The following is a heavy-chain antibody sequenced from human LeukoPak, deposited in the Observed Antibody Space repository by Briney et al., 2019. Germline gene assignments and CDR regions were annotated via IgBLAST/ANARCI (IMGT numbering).Heavy chain of an antibody. CDR1: GGSISSRSYF. V-gene: IGHV4-39*01. J-gene: IGHJ5*02. Sequence: SETLSLTCTVSGGSISSRSYFWGWIRQPPGKGPEWIGSIYYSGSTYYNPSLKSRVTISVDTSKNQFSLRLSSVTAADTAVYYCARENNHLTWFDPWGQGTLVTVSS. CDR2: IYYSGST. CDR3: ARENNHLTWFDP.